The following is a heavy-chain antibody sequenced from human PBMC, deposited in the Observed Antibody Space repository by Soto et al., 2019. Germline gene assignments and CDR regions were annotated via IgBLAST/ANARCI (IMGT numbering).Heavy chain of an antibody. Sequence: APVKGLEWVSSISKSDYTYYSDSVKGRFTIPRDNAKNSVYLQMNSLRAEDTAVYYCARVPNYGDKRSLYWYFDLWGRGTLVTVSS. D-gene: IGHD4-17*01. V-gene: IGHV3-21*01. CDR2: ISKSDYT. CDR3: ARVPNYGDKRSLYWYFDL. J-gene: IGHJ2*01.